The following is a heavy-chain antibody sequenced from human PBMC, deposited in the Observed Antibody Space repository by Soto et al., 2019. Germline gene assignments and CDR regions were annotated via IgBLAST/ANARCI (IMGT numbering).Heavy chain of an antibody. CDR2: INPATGAA. CDR1: GYPVTAYY. J-gene: IGHJ3*02. CDR3: ARGGGVGVAGSAAFDM. D-gene: IGHD3-3*01. V-gene: IGHV1-2*02. Sequence: QLHLVQSGAVVKKPGASVTVSCSASGYPVTAYYMHWVRQAPGRGLEWMGGINPATGAAKYTQTFQGRVTMTRDTSTSTVFMELRGPTSEAPAVFYCARGGGVGVAGSAAFDMWGQGTLVTVSS.